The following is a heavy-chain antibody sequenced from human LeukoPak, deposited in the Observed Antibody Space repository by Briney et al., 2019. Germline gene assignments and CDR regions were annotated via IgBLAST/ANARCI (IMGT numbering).Heavy chain of an antibody. CDR1: GYTFTSYY. Sequence: ASVKVSCKASGYTFTSYYMHWVRQAPGQGLEWMGIINPSGGSTNYAQKFQGRVTMTRDTSTNTVYMELSSLRSEDTAVYYCARGPSITMVRGGQWYYYMDVWGKGTTVTVSS. J-gene: IGHJ6*03. V-gene: IGHV1-46*01. CDR2: INPSGGST. D-gene: IGHD3-10*01. CDR3: ARGPSITMVRGGQWYYYMDV.